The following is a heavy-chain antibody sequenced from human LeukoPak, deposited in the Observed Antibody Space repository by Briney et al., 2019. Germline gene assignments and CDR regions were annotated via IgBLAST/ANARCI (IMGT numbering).Heavy chain of an antibody. CDR3: ARDTSRVGATGFDY. J-gene: IGHJ4*02. CDR1: GGSISSYY. Sequence: SDTLSLTCTVSGGSISSYYWSWIRQPPEKGLEWIGYIYYSGSTNYNPSLKSRVTISVDTSKNQFSLKLSSVTAADTAVYYCARDTSRVGATGFDYWGQGTLVTVSS. CDR2: IYYSGST. V-gene: IGHV4-59*01. D-gene: IGHD1-26*01.